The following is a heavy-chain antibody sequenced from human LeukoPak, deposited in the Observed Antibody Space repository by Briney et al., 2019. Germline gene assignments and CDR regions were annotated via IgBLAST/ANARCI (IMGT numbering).Heavy chain of an antibody. Sequence: GSLSLSCAASGFTFSSYVMTWVRQAPGKGLEWVSAINGSGSNTYYSDSVKGRFTISRDNSKHTLFIQTDSLRAEDTAVYYCATPVRFLEWFDHWGQGHLVTVSS. CDR1: GFTFSSYV. CDR3: ATPVRFLEWFDH. D-gene: IGHD3-3*01. CDR2: INGSGSNT. V-gene: IGHV3-23*01. J-gene: IGHJ5*02.